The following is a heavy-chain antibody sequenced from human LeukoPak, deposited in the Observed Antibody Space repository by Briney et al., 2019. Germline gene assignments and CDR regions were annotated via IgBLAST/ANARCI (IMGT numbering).Heavy chain of an antibody. J-gene: IGHJ6*02. Sequence: SETLSLTCAVYGGSFSGYYWSWIRQPPGKGLEWIGEINHSGSTNYNPSLKSRVTISVDTSKNQFSLKLSSVTAADTAVYYCARGGQRVVVYSNYPRRYYYGMDVWGQGTTVTVSS. V-gene: IGHV4-34*01. CDR1: GGSFSGYY. D-gene: IGHD4-11*01. CDR3: ARGGQRVVVYSNYPRRYYYGMDV. CDR2: INHSGST.